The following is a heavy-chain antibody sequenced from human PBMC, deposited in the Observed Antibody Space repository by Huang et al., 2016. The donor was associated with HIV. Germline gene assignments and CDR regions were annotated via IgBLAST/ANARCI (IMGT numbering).Heavy chain of an antibody. D-gene: IGHD6-19*01. CDR1: GLTFDNSA. CDR3: AKAPGWYFIFDN. Sequence: EVQLLESGGGLVQPGGSLRLSCAASGLTFDNSAMTGVRQAPGKGLEWVSVISDSGDTTYDADFVKGRFTISRDNSKKTLYLQMNSLRAEDTAVYYCAKAPGWYFIFDNWGQGTLVTVSS. J-gene: IGHJ4*02. CDR2: ISDSGDTT. V-gene: IGHV3-23*01.